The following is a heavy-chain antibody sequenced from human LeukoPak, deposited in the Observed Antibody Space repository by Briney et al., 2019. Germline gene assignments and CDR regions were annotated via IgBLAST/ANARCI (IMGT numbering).Heavy chain of an antibody. D-gene: IGHD6-19*01. CDR3: ARVDPYSRGWPPFDY. V-gene: IGHV3-30-3*01. J-gene: IGHJ4*02. CDR1: GFTFSSYA. Sequence: GGSLRLSCAASGFTFSSYAMHWVRQAPGKGLEWVAVISYDGSNKYYADSVKGRFTISRDNSKNTLYLQMNSLRAEDTAVYYCARVDPYSRGWPPFDYWGQGTLVTVSS. CDR2: ISYDGSNK.